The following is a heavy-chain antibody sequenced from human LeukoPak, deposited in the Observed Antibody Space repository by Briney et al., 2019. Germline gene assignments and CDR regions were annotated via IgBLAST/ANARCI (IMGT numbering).Heavy chain of an antibody. CDR2: ISSSSSHL. J-gene: IGHJ4*02. V-gene: IGHV3-21*01. D-gene: IGHD1-26*01. CDR1: GFSFSSHW. Sequence: PGGSLRLSCVASGFSFSSHWMHWVRQAPGKGLEWVSSISSSSSHLFYADSVKGRFTISRDNAKNSLYLQMNSLRAEDTAVYYCAREIVAASDYWGQGTRVTVTS. CDR3: AREIVAASDY.